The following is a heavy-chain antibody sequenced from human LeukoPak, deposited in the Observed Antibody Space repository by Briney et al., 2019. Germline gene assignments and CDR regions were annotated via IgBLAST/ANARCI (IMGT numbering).Heavy chain of an antibody. CDR1: GFTFSSYT. CDR2: ISSRSTYI. J-gene: IGHJ4*02. D-gene: IGHD3-22*01. V-gene: IGHV3-21*01. CDR3: ARDQNDSSGYSGGLDY. Sequence: GSLRLSCAASGFTFSSYTMNWVRQAPGKGLEWVSSISSRSTYIYYADSVKGRFTISRDNAKNSLYLQMNSLRAEDTAVYYCARDQNDSSGYSGGLDYWGQGTLVTVSS.